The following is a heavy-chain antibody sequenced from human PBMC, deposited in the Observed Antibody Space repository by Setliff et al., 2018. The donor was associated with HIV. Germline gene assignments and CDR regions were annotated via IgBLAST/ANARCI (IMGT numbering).Heavy chain of an antibody. CDR2: ISSSGSSI. V-gene: IGHV3-48*04. CDR3: ARPTNIDTLYYGSQTFYMYYYGLDV. D-gene: IGHD1-26*01. Sequence: PGGSLRLSCAASGFTFSSYTMNWVRQAPGKGLEWISYISSSGSSIYLANSVKGRFIISRDNAKNALYLQMNSLRADDTAVYFCARPTNIDTLYYGSQTFYMYYYGLDVWGQGTTVTVSS. CDR1: GFTFSSYT. J-gene: IGHJ6*02.